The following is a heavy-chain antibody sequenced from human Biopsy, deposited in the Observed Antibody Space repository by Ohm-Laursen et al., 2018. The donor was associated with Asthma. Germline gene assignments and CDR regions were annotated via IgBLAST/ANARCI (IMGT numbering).Heavy chain of an antibody. CDR3: ARAVDYSHYYGIDV. D-gene: IGHD3-10*01. Sequence: SSVKVSCKTSGHTFNSAGITWVRQAPGQGLEWMGWISVYNGNTKVAQKLQDRVTMITDTSTSTAYMELRSLRSDDTAVYFCARAVDYSHYYGIDVWGQGTTVTVS. CDR1: GHTFNSAG. CDR2: ISVYNGNT. V-gene: IGHV1-18*01. J-gene: IGHJ6*02.